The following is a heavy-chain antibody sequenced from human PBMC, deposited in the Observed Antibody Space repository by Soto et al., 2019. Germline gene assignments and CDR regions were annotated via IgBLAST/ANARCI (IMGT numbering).Heavy chain of an antibody. J-gene: IGHJ4*02. V-gene: IGHV3-30-3*01. CDR3: IGSSGC. Sequence: QVQLVESGGGEVQPGGSLRLSCAASGYTFSDHAMHWVRQAPGKGLEWLALISYDGSNKNYADSVRGRFTITTDSSKKTRFLQMNSLRPEDTAVYYSIGSSGCWGQGTLVTVSS. CDR1: GYTFSDHA. D-gene: IGHD3-22*01. CDR2: ISYDGSNK.